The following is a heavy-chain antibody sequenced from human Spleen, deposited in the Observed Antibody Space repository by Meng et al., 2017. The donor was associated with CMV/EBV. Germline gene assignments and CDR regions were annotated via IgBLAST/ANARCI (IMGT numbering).Heavy chain of an antibody. D-gene: IGHD2-2*01. Sequence: SVKVSCKASGGTFSSYAISWVRQAPGQGLEWMGGIIPIFGTANYAQKFQGRVTITTDESTSTAYMELSSLRSEDTAVYYCARGSSRIVVVPAAMSWFDPWGQGTLVTVSS. J-gene: IGHJ5*02. CDR3: ARGSSRIVVVPAAMSWFDP. CDR2: IIPIFGTA. CDR1: GGTFSSYA. V-gene: IGHV1-69*05.